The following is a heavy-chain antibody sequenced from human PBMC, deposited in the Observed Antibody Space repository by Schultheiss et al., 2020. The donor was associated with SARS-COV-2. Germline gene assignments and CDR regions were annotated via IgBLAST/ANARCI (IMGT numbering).Heavy chain of an antibody. D-gene: IGHD3-10*01. CDR1: GGSISSGGYY. V-gene: IGHV4-31*03. Sequence: SETLSLTCTVSGGSISSGGYYWSWIRQHPGKGLEWIGEINHSGSTNYNPSLKSRVTISVDTSKNQFSLKLSSVTAADTAVYYCARDSGSLDAFDIWGQGTMVTVSS. J-gene: IGHJ3*02. CDR2: INHSGST. CDR3: ARDSGSLDAFDI.